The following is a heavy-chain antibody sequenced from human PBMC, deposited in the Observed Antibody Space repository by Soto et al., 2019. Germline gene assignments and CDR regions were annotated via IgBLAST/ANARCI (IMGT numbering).Heavy chain of an antibody. D-gene: IGHD2-2*01. V-gene: IGHV4-4*02. CDR1: GDSVSSNKW. CDR3: ARVPDY. Sequence: SETLSLTCAVSGDSVSSNKWWGWVRQSPGKGLEWIADMLHSGSTYYNPSLKSRVTISIDRSKNQFSLKLSSVTAADTAVYYCARVPDYWGQGILVTVSS. CDR2: MLHSGST. J-gene: IGHJ4*02.